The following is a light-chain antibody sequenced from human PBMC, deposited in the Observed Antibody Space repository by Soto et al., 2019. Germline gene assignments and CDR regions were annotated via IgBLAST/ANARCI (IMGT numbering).Light chain of an antibody. V-gene: IGKV1-33*01. Sequence: DIQMTQSAPSLSVSLGDRVTITCEASQDISNYLHWFQQKPGKAPQLLIFDVSNLQTGVPSRFSGGGSGTDFALTISSLETEDIATYYCQQYDSLPLTFGQGTRLEIK. CDR3: QQYDSLPLT. J-gene: IGKJ5*01. CDR2: DVS. CDR1: QDISNY.